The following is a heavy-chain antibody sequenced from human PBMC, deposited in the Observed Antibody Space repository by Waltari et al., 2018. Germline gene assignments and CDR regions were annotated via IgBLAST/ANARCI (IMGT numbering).Heavy chain of an antibody. V-gene: IGHV3-20*04. Sequence: EVQLVESGGGVVRPGGSLRLSCAASGFTFDDYGMSWVSQAPGKGLEWVSGIKWNGGSTGYADSVKGRFTISRDNAKNALYLQMNSLRAEDTALYYCARRVYSNYFFDYWGQGTLVTVSS. CDR3: ARRVYSNYFFDY. CDR1: GFTFDDYG. D-gene: IGHD4-4*01. CDR2: IKWNGGST. J-gene: IGHJ4*02.